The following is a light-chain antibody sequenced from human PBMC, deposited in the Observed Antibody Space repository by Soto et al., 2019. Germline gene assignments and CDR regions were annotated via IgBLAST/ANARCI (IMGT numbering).Light chain of an antibody. Sequence: QSALTQPASVSVSPGQSITISCTGTSSDVGSYNLVSWYQKHPGKASKLMIYEVSKWPSGVSNRFSGSKSGNTASLTISGLQAEDEADYYCCSYAGSSTFYVFGTGTKVTVL. CDR2: EVS. V-gene: IGLV2-23*02. CDR3: CSYAGSSTFYV. J-gene: IGLJ1*01. CDR1: SSDVGSYNL.